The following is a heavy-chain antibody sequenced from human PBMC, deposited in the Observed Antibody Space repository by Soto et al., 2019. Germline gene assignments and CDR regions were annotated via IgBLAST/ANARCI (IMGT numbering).Heavy chain of an antibody. CDR3: ASRKGYDFWSGYYPLNYYYGMDV. V-gene: IGHV1-69*01. CDR1: GGTFSSYA. J-gene: IGHJ6*02. Sequence: QVQLVQSGAEVKKPGSSVKVSCKASGGTFSSYAISWVRQAPGQGLEWMGGIIPIFGTANYAQKFQGRVTITADESTSTAYMELSSLRSEDTAVYYCASRKGYDFWSGYYPLNYYYGMDVWGQGTTVTVSS. D-gene: IGHD3-3*01. CDR2: IIPIFGTA.